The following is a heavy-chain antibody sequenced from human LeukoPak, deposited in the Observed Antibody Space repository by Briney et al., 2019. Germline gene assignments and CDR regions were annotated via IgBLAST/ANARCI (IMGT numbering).Heavy chain of an antibody. J-gene: IGHJ6*02. CDR1: GFTFDDYA. CDR3: AKDMYGSGSLISYYGMDV. Sequence: GGSLRLSCAASGFTFDDYAMYWVRQAPGKGLEWVSLISGDGGSTYYADSVKGRFTISRDNSKNSLYLQMNSLRTEDTALYYCAKDMYGSGSLISYYGMDVWGQGTTVTVSS. CDR2: ISGDGGST. V-gene: IGHV3-43*02. D-gene: IGHD3-10*01.